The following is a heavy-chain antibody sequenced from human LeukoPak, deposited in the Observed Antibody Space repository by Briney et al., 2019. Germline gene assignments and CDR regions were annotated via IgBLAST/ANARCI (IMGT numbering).Heavy chain of an antibody. CDR2: IHYSGST. Sequence: SETLSLTCIVSGGSINSYYWSWIRQPPGKGLEWIGYIHYSGSTNYNPSLSGPVTISLDTSKNQLSLRLSSVTAADTAMYYCARATVTTTNKYYFDYWGQGTLVTVSS. J-gene: IGHJ4*02. V-gene: IGHV4-59*01. D-gene: IGHD4-17*01. CDR3: ARATVTTTNKYYFDY. CDR1: GGSINSYY.